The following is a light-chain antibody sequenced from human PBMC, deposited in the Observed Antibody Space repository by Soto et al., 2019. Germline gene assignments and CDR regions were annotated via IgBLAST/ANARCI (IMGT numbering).Light chain of an antibody. CDR2: DAS. Sequence: EIVLTQSPATLSLSPGERATRSCSASQSVSSYLAWYQQKHGQAPRLLIYDASNRATGIPARFSGSGSGTDFTLTISSLEPEDFAVYYCQQRSNWPPVTFGGGTKVEIK. CDR3: QQRSNWPPVT. J-gene: IGKJ4*01. V-gene: IGKV3-11*01. CDR1: QSVSSY.